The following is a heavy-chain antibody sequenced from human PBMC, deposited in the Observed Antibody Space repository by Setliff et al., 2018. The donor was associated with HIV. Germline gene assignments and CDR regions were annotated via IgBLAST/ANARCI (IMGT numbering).Heavy chain of an antibody. Sequence: GASVKVSCKTSGFTFTSYGITWVRQAPGQGLEWMGWISTYSGHTNYAEKFQGRVTITADTSTNLVYMDLSGLRSEDTAIYYCAALAAAHPFDYWGQGTLVTVSS. CDR2: ISTYSGHT. V-gene: IGHV1-18*01. J-gene: IGHJ4*01. CDR1: GFTFTSYG. D-gene: IGHD6-13*01. CDR3: AALAAAHPFDY.